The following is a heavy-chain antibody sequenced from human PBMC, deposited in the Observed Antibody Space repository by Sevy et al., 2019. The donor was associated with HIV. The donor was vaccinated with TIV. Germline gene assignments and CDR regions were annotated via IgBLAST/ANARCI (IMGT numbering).Heavy chain of an antibody. CDR2: IRSKANSYAS. D-gene: IGHD6-6*01. Sequence: GGSLRLSCAASGFTFSGSAMHWVRQASGKGLEWVGRIRSKANSYASAYAASVKGRFTTSRDDSKNTAYLQMNSLKTEDTAVYYCTRHLEYSSSSDYFDYWGQGTLVTVSS. CDR3: TRHLEYSSSSDYFDY. V-gene: IGHV3-73*01. J-gene: IGHJ4*02. CDR1: GFTFSGSA.